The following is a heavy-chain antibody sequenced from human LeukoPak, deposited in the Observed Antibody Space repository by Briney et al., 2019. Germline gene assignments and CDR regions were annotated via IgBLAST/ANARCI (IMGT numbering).Heavy chain of an antibody. J-gene: IGHJ4*02. CDR2: INPNSGDT. CDR3: ARGLWQQGVFGY. CDR1: GYPFSVYY. Sequence: ASVKVSCKSSGYPFSVYYMHWVRQAPGQGLEWMGLINPNSGDTNYAQKFQGRVTMTSDTSISTAYMELSRLRSDDTAVYYCARGLWQQGVFGYWGQGTLVTVSS. V-gene: IGHV1-2*06. D-gene: IGHD6-13*01.